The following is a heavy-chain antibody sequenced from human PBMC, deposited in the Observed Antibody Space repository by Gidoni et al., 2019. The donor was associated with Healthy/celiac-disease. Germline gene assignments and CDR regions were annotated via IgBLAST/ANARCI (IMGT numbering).Heavy chain of an antibody. D-gene: IGHD3-9*01. J-gene: IGHJ4*02. V-gene: IGHV1-2*02. CDR1: GYTFTGYY. Sequence: QVQLVQSGAEVKQPGASVKVSCKASGYTFTGYYMHWVRQAPGQGLEWMGWINPNSGGTNYAQKFQGRVTMTRDTSISTAYMELSRLRSDDTAVYYCARTRPPYYDILTGYHFDYWGQGTLVTVSS. CDR2: INPNSGGT. CDR3: ARTRPPYYDILTGYHFDY.